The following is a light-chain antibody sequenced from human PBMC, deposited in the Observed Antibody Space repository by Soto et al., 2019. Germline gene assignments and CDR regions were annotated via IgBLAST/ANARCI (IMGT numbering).Light chain of an antibody. V-gene: IGLV3-21*04. CDR2: YDS. J-gene: IGLJ3*02. CDR1: NIGSKS. CDR3: QVWDSSSDLRV. Sequence: SYELTQPPSVSVAPGKTARITCGGNNIGSKSVHWYQQKPGQAPVLVIYYDSDRPSGIPERFSGSNSGNMATLTISRVEAGDEADYYCQVWDSSSDLRVFGGGTQLTVL.